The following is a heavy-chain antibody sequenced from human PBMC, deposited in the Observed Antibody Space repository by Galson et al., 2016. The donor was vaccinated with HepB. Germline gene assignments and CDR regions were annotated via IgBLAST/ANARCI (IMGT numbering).Heavy chain of an antibody. CDR2: ISYSDRS. CDR1: GSSVSSVTYF. D-gene: IGHD3-9*01. CDR3: ARTPRYFDWLPYGVDV. Sequence: SETLSLTCTVSGSSVSSVTYFWGWIRQPPEKGLEWIGHISYSDRSYDNPSLKSRVTISLDTSKNQSPLKLTSVIAADTAVYYCARTPRYFDWLPYGVDVWGQGTTVIVSS. V-gene: IGHV4-39*01. J-gene: IGHJ6*02.